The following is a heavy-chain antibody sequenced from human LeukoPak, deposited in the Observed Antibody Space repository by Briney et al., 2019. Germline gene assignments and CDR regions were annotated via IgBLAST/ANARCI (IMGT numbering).Heavy chain of an antibody. V-gene: IGHV3-30*18. Sequence: PGRSLRLSCAASGFTLSSYGMHWVRQAPGKGLKWVAVISYDANKKYYVDSVKGRFTISRDDSNNTLYLQMNSLRAEDTAVYYCAKRLAGASGWYSLDYWGQGTLVTVSS. D-gene: IGHD6-19*01. CDR3: AKRLAGASGWYSLDY. CDR2: ISYDANKK. CDR1: GFTLSSYG. J-gene: IGHJ4*02.